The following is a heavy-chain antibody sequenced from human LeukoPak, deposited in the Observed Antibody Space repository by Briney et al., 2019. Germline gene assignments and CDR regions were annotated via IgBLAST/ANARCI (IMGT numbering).Heavy chain of an antibody. V-gene: IGHV4-4*02. CDR1: GGSISSRNW. CDR3: ARHLTWYFDL. D-gene: IGHD3-10*01. J-gene: IGHJ2*01. Sequence: PSETLSLTCAVSGGSISSRNWWSWVRQPPGKGLEWIGEIYHSGSTNYNPSLKSRVTISVDTSKNQFSLKLSSVTAADTAVYYCARHLTWYFDLWGRGTLVTVSS. CDR2: IYHSGST.